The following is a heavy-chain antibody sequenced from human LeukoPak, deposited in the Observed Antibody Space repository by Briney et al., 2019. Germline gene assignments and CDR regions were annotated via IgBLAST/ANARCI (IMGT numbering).Heavy chain of an antibody. J-gene: IGHJ4*02. Sequence: GGSLRLSCAASGFTFSSYAMSWVRQAPGKGLEWVSAINSAGSTYCGDSVRGRFTISRDNSKNVLHLQMNSLRTEDTALYYCAKDQNTVATAPFDYWGLGTLVTVSS. CDR2: INSAGST. CDR3: AKDQNTVATAPFDY. D-gene: IGHD4-17*01. V-gene: IGHV3-23*01. CDR1: GFTFSSYA.